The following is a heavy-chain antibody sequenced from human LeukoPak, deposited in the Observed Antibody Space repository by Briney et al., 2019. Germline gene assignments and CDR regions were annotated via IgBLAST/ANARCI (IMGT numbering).Heavy chain of an antibody. D-gene: IGHD3-22*01. CDR3: ARDNYYDSSGYYYGDY. V-gene: IGHV1-24*01. CDR1: GYTLTELS. J-gene: IGHJ4*02. Sequence: GASVKVSCKVSGYTLTELSMHWVRQAPGKGLEWMGGFDPEDGETIYAQKFQGRVTMTRDTSISTAYMELSRLRSDDTAVYYCARDNYYDSSGYYYGDYWGQGTLVTVSP. CDR2: FDPEDGET.